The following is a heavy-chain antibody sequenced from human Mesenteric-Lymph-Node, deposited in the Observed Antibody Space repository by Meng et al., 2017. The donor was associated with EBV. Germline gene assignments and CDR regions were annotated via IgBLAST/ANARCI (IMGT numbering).Heavy chain of an antibody. CDR1: GGSISGNNW. J-gene: IGHJ1*01. V-gene: IGHV4-4*02. Sequence: QGQLQESGPGLVKPSGTLSLTCAVSGGSISGNNWWSWIRQPPGKGLEWIGEVFHIGSTNYNPSLKSRVTISLDKSKNQFSLKLTSVTAADTAVYFCARVSEISGTWLDCWGQGTLVTVSS. D-gene: IGHD1-14*01. CDR3: ARVSEISGTWLDC. CDR2: VFHIGST.